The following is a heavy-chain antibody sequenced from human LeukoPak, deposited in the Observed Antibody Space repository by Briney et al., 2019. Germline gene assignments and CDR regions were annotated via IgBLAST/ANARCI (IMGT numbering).Heavy chain of an antibody. CDR2: ISSSSFKI. CDR1: EFTFVRYA. D-gene: IGHD6-13*01. Sequence: GSLRLSCAASEFTFVRYAMNWVRQAPGKGLEWVSYISSSSFKICYADSVKGRFTISRDNSKNSLYLQMDSLRVEDTAVYYCVRDPSYGSSWYYYMDVWGKGTTVTVSS. V-gene: IGHV3-48*04. CDR3: VRDPSYGSSWYYYMDV. J-gene: IGHJ6*03.